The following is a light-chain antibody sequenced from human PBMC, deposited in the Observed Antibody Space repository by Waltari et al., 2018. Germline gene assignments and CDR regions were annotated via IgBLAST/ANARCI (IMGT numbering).Light chain of an antibody. J-gene: IGKJ2*01. CDR1: QSVINQ. CDR3: QQRFSWPRT. CDR2: DAS. Sequence: LSLSPRQRATLSCRASQSVINQLAWYQQKPGQAPRLLIYDASTRAAGIPARFSGSGSGTDFTLIISSLEPEDFAVYYCQQRFSWPRTFGQGTKLEI. V-gene: IGKV3-11*01.